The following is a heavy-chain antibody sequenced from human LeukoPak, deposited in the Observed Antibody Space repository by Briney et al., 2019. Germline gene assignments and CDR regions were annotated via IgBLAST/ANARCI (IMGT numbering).Heavy chain of an antibody. CDR3: ARINDPGIAAAGWFDP. CDR2: IYYSGST. Sequence: SETLSLTCTVSGGSISSSSYYWGWIRQPPGKGLEWIGSIYYSGSTYYNPSLKSRVTISVDTSKNQFSLKLSSVTAADTAVYYCARINDPGIAAAGWFDPWGQGTLVTVSS. CDR1: GGSISSSSYY. J-gene: IGHJ5*02. D-gene: IGHD6-13*01. V-gene: IGHV4-39*07.